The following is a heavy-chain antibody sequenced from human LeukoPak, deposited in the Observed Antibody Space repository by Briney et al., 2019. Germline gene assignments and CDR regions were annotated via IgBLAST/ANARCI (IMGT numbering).Heavy chain of an antibody. J-gene: IGHJ4*02. CDR1: GFAFNNYT. Sequence: GGSLRLSCVASGFAFNNYTMRWVRQAPGKGLEWVSAISGSGDSTYYADSVKGRFTISRDNSKNTLYLQMNSLRVEDTAVYYCTKPDCPSTSCYTLDYWGQGILVTVSS. D-gene: IGHD2-2*02. CDR3: TKPDCPSTSCYTLDY. CDR2: ISGSGDST. V-gene: IGHV3-23*01.